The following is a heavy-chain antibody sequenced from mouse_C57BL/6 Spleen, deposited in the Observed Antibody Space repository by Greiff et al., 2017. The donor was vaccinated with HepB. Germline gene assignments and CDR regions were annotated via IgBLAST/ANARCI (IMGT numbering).Heavy chain of an antibody. J-gene: IGHJ1*03. V-gene: IGHV1-64*01. Sequence: QVHVKQPGAELVKPGASVKLSCKASGYTFTSYWMHWVKQRPGQGLEWIGMIHPNSGSTNYNEKFKSKATLTVDKSSSTAYMQLSSLTSEDSAVYYCAPYSNYGYWYFDVWGTGTTVTVSS. CDR2: IHPNSGST. D-gene: IGHD2-5*01. CDR3: APYSNYGYWYFDV. CDR1: GYTFTSYW.